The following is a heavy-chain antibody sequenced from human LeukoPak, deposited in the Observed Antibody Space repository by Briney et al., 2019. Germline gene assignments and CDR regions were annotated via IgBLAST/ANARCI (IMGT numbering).Heavy chain of an antibody. CDR2: ISYDGSKK. CDR3: ARPKPRYYYDSSGSPHYMDV. J-gene: IGHJ6*03. V-gene: IGHV3-30*04. Sequence: PGGSLRLSCAASGFTFSSYAMHWVRQAPGKGLEWVTIISYDGSKKYYADYVKGRFTISRDNSKNTLYLQMNSLRAEDTAVYYCARPKPRYYYDSSGSPHYMDVWGKGTTVTVSS. D-gene: IGHD3-22*01. CDR1: GFTFSSYA.